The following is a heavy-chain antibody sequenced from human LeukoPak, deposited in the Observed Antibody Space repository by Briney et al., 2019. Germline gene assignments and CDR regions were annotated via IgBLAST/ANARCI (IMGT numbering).Heavy chain of an antibody. CDR3: AKAPTIFDAFDI. Sequence: GGSLRLSCAASGFTFSSYGMHWVRQAPGKGLEWVAFIRYDGSNKYYADSVKGRFTISRDNSKYTLYLQMNSLRAEDTAVYYCAKAPTIFDAFDIWGQGTMVTVSS. CDR2: IRYDGSNK. CDR1: GFTFSSYG. J-gene: IGHJ3*02. D-gene: IGHD3-3*01. V-gene: IGHV3-30*02.